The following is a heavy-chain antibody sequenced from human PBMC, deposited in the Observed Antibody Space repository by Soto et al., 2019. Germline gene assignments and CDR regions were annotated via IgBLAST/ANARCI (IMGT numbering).Heavy chain of an antibody. CDR1: GFTFSSYG. V-gene: IGHV3-33*01. D-gene: IGHD3-3*01. Sequence: GGSLRLSCAASGFTFSSYGMHWVRQAPGKGLEWVAVIWYDGSNKYYADSVKGRFTISRDNSKNTLYLQMNSLRAEDTAVYYCASGDFWSGLTRYAFDIWGQGTMVTVSS. CDR3: ASGDFWSGLTRYAFDI. CDR2: IWYDGSNK. J-gene: IGHJ3*02.